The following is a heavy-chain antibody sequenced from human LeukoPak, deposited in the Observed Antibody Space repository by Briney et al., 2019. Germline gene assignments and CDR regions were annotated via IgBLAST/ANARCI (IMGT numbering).Heavy chain of an antibody. CDR3: ARLIRAAALIDY. V-gene: IGHV1-18*01. J-gene: IGHJ4*02. CDR1: GCTFSNYA. CDR2: ISAGNGDT. D-gene: IGHD6-13*01. Sequence: ASVKVSCKASGCTFSNYAITWVRQAPGQGLEWMGWISAGNGDTDYVQKFKGRVTMTTDTSTSTAYLDLRTLRSADTAVYYCARLIRAAALIDYWGQGTLVTVSS.